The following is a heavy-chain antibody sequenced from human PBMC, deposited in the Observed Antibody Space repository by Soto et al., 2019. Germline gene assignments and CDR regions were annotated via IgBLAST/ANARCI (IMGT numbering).Heavy chain of an antibody. CDR3: ARDQLWPAPGGDYYYGMDV. CDR1: GYTFTSYG. J-gene: IGHJ6*02. Sequence: GASVKVSCKASGYTFTSYGISWVRRAPGQGLEWMGWISAYNGNTNYAQKLQGRVTMTTDTSTSTAYMELRSLRSDDTAVYYCARDQLWPAPGGDYYYGMDVWGQGTTVTVSS. D-gene: IGHD5-18*01. V-gene: IGHV1-18*01. CDR2: ISAYNGNT.